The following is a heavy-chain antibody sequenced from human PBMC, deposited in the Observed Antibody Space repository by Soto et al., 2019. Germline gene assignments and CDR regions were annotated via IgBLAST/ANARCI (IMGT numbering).Heavy chain of an antibody. CDR3: ATHAGDSVDLFAY. J-gene: IGHJ4*02. CDR1: GFRCRDNG. D-gene: IGHD2-21*02. V-gene: IGHV3-23*01. CDR2: ISGDGRNT. Sequence: GGCLRLSCTACGFRCRDNGMAWVRQAPGKGLDCVSTISGDGRNTHFADSVQGRFYLSRDNSKNTLFLHMNTLRTEDTAIYFCATHAGDSVDLFAYWGRGTQVTVSS.